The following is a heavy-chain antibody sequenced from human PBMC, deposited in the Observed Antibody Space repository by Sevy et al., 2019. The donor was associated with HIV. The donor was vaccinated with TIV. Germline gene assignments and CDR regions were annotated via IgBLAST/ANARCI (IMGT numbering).Heavy chain of an antibody. D-gene: IGHD3-10*01. Sequence: GGSLRLSCAASGFTFSSYAMHWVRQAPGKGLEWVAVISYDGSNKYYADSVKGRFTISRDNSKNTLYLQMNSLRAEDTAVYYCASLGGLLWFGESRDFDYWGQRTLVTVYS. CDR1: GFTFSSYA. V-gene: IGHV3-30-3*01. J-gene: IGHJ4*02. CDR2: ISYDGSNK. CDR3: ASLGGLLWFGESRDFDY.